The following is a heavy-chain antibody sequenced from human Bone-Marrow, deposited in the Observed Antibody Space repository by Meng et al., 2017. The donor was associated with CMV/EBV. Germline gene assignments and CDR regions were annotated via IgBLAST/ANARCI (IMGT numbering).Heavy chain of an antibody. CDR2: IRYDGSDK. D-gene: IGHD2-15*01. J-gene: IGHJ5*02. CDR3: AKDSSRYCSAGSCYPVWCDP. CDR1: GFTFSQYG. V-gene: IGHV3-30*02. Sequence: GESLKISCAVSGFTFSQYGMHWVRQAPGKVLEWVAFIRYDGSDKHYADSVKGRFTISRDNSKNTLYLQMNSLSPEDTAVYYCAKDSSRYCSAGSCYPVWCDPWGQGTLFTVSS.